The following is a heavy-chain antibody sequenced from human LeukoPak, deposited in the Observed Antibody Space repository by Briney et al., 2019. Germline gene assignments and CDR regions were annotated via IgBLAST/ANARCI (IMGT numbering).Heavy chain of an antibody. CDR2: IKSKTDGGTT. CDR1: GFTFSDYY. J-gene: IGHJ4*02. V-gene: IGHV3-15*01. CDR3: TGTGAAGTGD. D-gene: IGHD6-13*01. Sequence: PGGSLRLSCAASGFTFSDYYMSWIRQAPGKGLEWVGRIKSKTDGGTTDYAAPVKGRFTISRDDSKNTLYLQMNSLKTEDTAVYYCTGTGAAGTGDWGQGTLVTVSS.